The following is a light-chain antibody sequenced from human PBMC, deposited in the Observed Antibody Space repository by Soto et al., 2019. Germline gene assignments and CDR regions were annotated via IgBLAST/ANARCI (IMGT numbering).Light chain of an antibody. V-gene: IGKV3-15*01. CDR3: HQYNNWPPWT. CDR1: QSVSIN. CDR2: GAS. Sequence: EVVMTQSPATLSVSPGERATLSCRASQSVSINLAWYQQKPGQAPRLLIFGASTSATGIPARFSGSGSGTEFTLTISSLQSEYFAVYYCHQYNNWPPWTFGQGTKVEIK. J-gene: IGKJ1*01.